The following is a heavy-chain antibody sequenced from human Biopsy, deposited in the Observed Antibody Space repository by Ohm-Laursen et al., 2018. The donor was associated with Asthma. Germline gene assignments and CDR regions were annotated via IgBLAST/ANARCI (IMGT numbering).Heavy chain of an antibody. V-gene: IGHV4-34*01. J-gene: IGHJ6*02. Sequence: GTLSLTCAVYGGSFSSNYWSWIRQTLGKGLEWLGDTHHSGNTNYNPSLSSRLTLSVDTSKNQFSLRLTSVTAADTAVYYCARGSSSRLSQWELLVSGGKRAHSYYGMDVWGQGTTVTVSS. CDR2: THHSGNT. CDR3: ARGSSSRLSQWELLVSGGKRAHSYYGMDV. D-gene: IGHD1-26*01. CDR1: GGSFSSNY.